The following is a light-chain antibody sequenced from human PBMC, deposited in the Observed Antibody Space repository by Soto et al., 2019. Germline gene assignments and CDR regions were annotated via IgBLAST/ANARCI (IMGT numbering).Light chain of an antibody. CDR1: QSVSSN. V-gene: IGKV3-15*01. Sequence: EIVMTQSPATLSVSPGERATLSCRASQSVSSNLAWYQQKPGQAPRLLIYGASTRATGIPARFSGSGSGTEFTLTISSLQSEDFATYYCQHLHTYPYTFGQGTKLEIK. CDR3: QHLHTYPYT. J-gene: IGKJ2*01. CDR2: GAS.